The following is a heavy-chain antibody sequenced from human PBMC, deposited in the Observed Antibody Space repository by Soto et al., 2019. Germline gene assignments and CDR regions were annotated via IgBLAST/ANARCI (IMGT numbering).Heavy chain of an antibody. V-gene: IGHV4-39*01. CDR3: ARHGPSAPRGFFDA. D-gene: IGHD3-10*01. CDR2: IYHTGTT. CDR1: AASISSSSDY. J-gene: IGHJ5*02. Sequence: QLQESGPGLVKPSETLPLSCTVSAASISSSSDYWAWIRQSPGRGLEWIGSIYHTGTTYYIPSLNSRVTLSLDTSNNYCALKLSSLPASDTAIYFCARHGPSAPRGFFDAWGQGILVTVSS.